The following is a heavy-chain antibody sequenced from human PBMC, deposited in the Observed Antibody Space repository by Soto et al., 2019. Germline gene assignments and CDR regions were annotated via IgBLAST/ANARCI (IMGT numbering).Heavy chain of an antibody. CDR3: ARDILFDY. V-gene: IGHV1-3*05. J-gene: IGHJ4*02. D-gene: IGHD2-15*01. Sequence: QVQLVQSGAEEKKPGASVKVSCKASEYTFTNYALHWVRQAPGQRLEWMGWINAGNGNTKYSQKFQGRVTITRDTSASTAYMALSSLRSEDTAVYYCARDILFDYWGQGTLVTVSS. CDR1: EYTFTNYA. CDR2: INAGNGNT.